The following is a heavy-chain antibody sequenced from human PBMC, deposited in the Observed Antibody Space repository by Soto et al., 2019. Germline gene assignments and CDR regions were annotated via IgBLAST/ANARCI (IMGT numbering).Heavy chain of an antibody. CDR1: GFTFSDYY. J-gene: IGHJ6*03. Sequence: QVQLVESGGGLVKPGGSLRLSCAASGFTFSDYYMSWIRQAPGKGLEWVSYISSSGSSIYYADAVKGRFTISRDNAKNSLYRQMNSLRAEDTVVYYCASETTAIYYYYYYYMDVWGKGTTVTVSS. D-gene: IGHD5-18*01. V-gene: IGHV3-11*01. CDR2: ISSSGSSI. CDR3: ASETTAIYYYYYYYMDV.